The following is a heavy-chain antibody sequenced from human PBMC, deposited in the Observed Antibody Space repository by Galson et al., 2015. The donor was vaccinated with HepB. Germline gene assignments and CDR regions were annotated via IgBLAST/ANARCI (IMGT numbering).Heavy chain of an antibody. Sequence: LRLSCAASGFTFSSSWIHWVRQAPGKGLVWVSRINPDATTTNYADSVKGRFTISRDNAKNTLYLQMSSLTAEDTAVYYCATAGSYRFDYWGQGTLVIVSA. V-gene: IGHV3-74*01. CDR1: GFTFSSSW. J-gene: IGHJ4*02. CDR3: ATAGSYRFDY. CDR2: INPDATTT. D-gene: IGHD3-10*01.